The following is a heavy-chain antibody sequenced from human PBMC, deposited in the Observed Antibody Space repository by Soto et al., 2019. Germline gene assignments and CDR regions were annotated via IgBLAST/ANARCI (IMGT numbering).Heavy chain of an antibody. CDR1: GGSFSGYY. CDR2: INHSGST. V-gene: IGHV4-34*01. D-gene: IGHD6-19*01. CDR3: ARGFSSGWYVGHYYYYGMDV. J-gene: IGHJ6*02. Sequence: ASETLALTYAVYGGSFSGYYWSLIRQPPGKGLGWIGEINHSGSTNYNPSLKSRVTISVDTSKNQFSLKLSSVTAADTAVYYCARGFSSGWYVGHYYYYGMDVWDQGTTVTVSS.